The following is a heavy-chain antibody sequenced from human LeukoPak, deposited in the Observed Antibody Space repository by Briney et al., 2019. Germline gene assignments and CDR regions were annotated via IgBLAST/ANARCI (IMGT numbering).Heavy chain of an antibody. CDR2: IYTSGNS. Sequence: PSETLSLTCTVSGGSISPYYWSWIRQPAGKGLEWIGRIYTSGNSNHNPSLKSRVTMSVDTSKNQFSLKLASVTTADTAVYYCARAGHGSGSSVDYWGQGILVTVSS. J-gene: IGHJ4*02. CDR3: ARAGHGSGSSVDY. D-gene: IGHD3-10*01. V-gene: IGHV4-4*07. CDR1: GGSISPYY.